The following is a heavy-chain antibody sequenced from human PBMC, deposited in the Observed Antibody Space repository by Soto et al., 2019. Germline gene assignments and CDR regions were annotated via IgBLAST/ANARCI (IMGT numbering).Heavy chain of an antibody. D-gene: IGHD7-27*01. Sequence: TSETLSLTCTVSGDSISTDYWSWIRQSPGKGLEWIGFIYYGGSTNYNPSLKSRVTISVDTPKNQFSRKLSSLTAADTAVYYCAKNWNWGSLVHWGQGTLVTVSS. V-gene: IGHV4-59*08. CDR3: AKNWNWGSLVH. CDR1: GDSISTDY. CDR2: IYYGGST. J-gene: IGHJ4*02.